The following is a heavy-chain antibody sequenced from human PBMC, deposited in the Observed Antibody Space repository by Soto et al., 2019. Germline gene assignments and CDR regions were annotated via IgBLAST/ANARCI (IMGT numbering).Heavy chain of an antibody. V-gene: IGHV3-23*01. J-gene: IGHJ5*02. D-gene: IGHD3-10*01. CDR3: AKVRSGELRELNWVDP. Sequence: PGGSLRLSCVASGFTFSNYGMSWVRQAPGKGLECVSSISGSGTTTYYGDSVKGRFTISRDNSKNTVYLQMNSLRAEDTAVYYCAKVRSGELRELNWVDPWGQGTLVTVSS. CDR2: ISGSGTTT. CDR1: GFTFSNYG.